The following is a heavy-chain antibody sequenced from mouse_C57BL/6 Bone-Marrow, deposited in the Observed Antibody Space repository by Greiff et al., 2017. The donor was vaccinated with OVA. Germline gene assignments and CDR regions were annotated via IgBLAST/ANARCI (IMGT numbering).Heavy chain of an antibody. CDR3: ARLDGYDVDFDY. D-gene: IGHD2-2*01. CDR1: GYTFTSYW. Sequence: QVQLQQPGTELVTPGASVKLSCKASGYTFTSYWMHWVKQRPGQGLEWIGNINPSNGGTNYNEKFKSKATLTVDKSSSTAYMQLSSLTSEDAAVYDCARLDGYDVDFDYWGQGTTLTVSS. CDR2: INPSNGGT. J-gene: IGHJ2*01. V-gene: IGHV1-53*01.